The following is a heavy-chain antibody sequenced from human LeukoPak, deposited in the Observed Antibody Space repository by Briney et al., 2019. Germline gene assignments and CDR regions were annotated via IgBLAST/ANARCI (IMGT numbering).Heavy chain of an antibody. Sequence: SETLSLTCAVYGGSFSGYYWSRIRQPPGKGLEWIGEINHSGSTNYNPSLKSRVTISVDTSKNQFSLKLSSVTAADTAVYYCARGSLVYDFWSGYYAMNAFDIWGQGTMVTVSS. D-gene: IGHD3-3*01. V-gene: IGHV4-34*01. CDR3: ARGSLVYDFWSGYYAMNAFDI. CDR1: GGSFSGYY. J-gene: IGHJ3*02. CDR2: INHSGST.